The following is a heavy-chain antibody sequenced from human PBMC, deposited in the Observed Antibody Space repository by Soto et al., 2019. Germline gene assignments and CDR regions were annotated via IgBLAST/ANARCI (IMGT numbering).Heavy chain of an antibody. CDR1: GFTFSSYS. V-gene: IGHV3-64D*06. CDR3: VKSRGGNNFDFFD. CDR2: VRGNGDPP. J-gene: IGHJ4*02. D-gene: IGHD1-20*01. Sequence: GSLRLSCSASGFTFSSYSMHWVRHSPVKGLEYVSGVRGNGDPPFYADSVKGRFTISRDNSKNTLYLQMSSLSADDTAVYYCVKSRGGNNFDFFDWGQGALVTVSS.